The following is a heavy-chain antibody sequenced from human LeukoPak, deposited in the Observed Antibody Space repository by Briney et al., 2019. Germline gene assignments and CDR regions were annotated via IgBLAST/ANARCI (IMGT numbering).Heavy chain of an antibody. D-gene: IGHD4-17*01. V-gene: IGHV1-69*05. CDR2: IIPIFGTA. J-gene: IGHJ4*02. Sequence: SVKVSCKASGGTFSSYAISWVRQAPGQGLEWMGGIIPIFGTANYAQKFQGRVTITTDESTSTAYMELSSLRSEDTAVYYCASAGTVTTFDYFDYWGQGTLVTVSS. CDR1: GGTFSSYA. CDR3: ASAGTVTTFDYFDY.